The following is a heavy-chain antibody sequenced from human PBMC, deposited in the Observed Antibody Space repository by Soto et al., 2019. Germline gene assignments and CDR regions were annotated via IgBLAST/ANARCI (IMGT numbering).Heavy chain of an antibody. V-gene: IGHV1-69*13. CDR2: IIPIFGTA. J-gene: IGHJ4*02. Sequence: ASVKVSCKASGGTFSSYAISWVRQAPGQGLEWMGGIIPIFGTANYAQKFQGRVTITADESTSTAYMELSSLRSEDTAVYYCARRQPDYYDSSGYDLYFDYWGQGTRVTVSS. CDR3: ARRQPDYYDSSGYDLYFDY. CDR1: GGTFSSYA. D-gene: IGHD3-22*01.